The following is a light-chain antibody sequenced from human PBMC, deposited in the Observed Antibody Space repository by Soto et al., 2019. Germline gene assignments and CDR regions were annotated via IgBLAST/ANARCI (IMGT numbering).Light chain of an antibody. V-gene: IGLV1-51*01. CDR2: DNN. CDR3: GAWDGGLSAFV. CDR1: SSNIGNSF. J-gene: IGLJ1*01. Sequence: QSVLTQPPSVSAAPGRTVTISCPGSSSNIGNSFVSWYQQLPGTAPRLLIYDNNERPSGIPDRFSGSKSGTSATLGITGLQTGDEADYYCGAWDGGLSAFVFGTGTKV.